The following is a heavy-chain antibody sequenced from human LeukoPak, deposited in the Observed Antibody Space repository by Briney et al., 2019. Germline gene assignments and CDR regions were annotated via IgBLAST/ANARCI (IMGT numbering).Heavy chain of an antibody. V-gene: IGHV1-69*04. CDR2: IIPILGIA. Sequence: ASVKVSCKASGGTFSSYAISWVRQAPGQGLEWMGRIIPILGIANYAQKFQGRVTITADKSTSTAYMELSSLRSEDTAVYYCARLIGSSEDDAFGIWGQGTMVTVSS. CDR3: ARLIGSSEDDAFGI. J-gene: IGHJ3*02. CDR1: GGTFSSYA. D-gene: IGHD6-25*01.